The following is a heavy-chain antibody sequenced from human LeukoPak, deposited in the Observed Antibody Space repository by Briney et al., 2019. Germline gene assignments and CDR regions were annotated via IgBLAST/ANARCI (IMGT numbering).Heavy chain of an antibody. D-gene: IGHD3-10*01. CDR3: AREGYYYGSGDGMDV. J-gene: IGHJ6*02. CDR1: GFTFSSYS. CDR2: IKQDGSEK. V-gene: IGHV3-7*01. Sequence: GGSLRLSCAASGFTFSSYSMNWVRQAPGKGLEWVSNIKQDGSEKYYVDSVKGRFTISRDNAKNSLYLQMNSLRAEDTAVYYCAREGYYYGSGDGMDVWGPGTTVTVSS.